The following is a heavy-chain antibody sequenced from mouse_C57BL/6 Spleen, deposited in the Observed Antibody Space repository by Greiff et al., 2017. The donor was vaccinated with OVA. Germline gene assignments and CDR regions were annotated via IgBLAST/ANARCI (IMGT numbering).Heavy chain of an antibody. J-gene: IGHJ2*01. Sequence: VQLQQPGAELVMPGASVKLSCKASGYTFTSYWMHWVKQRPGQGLEWIGEIDPSDSYTNYNQKFKGKSTLTVDKSSSTAYMQLSSLTSEDSAVYYCARSELGRGDFDYWGQGTTLTVSS. D-gene: IGHD4-1*01. CDR3: ARSELGRGDFDY. V-gene: IGHV1-69*01. CDR1: GYTFTSYW. CDR2: IDPSDSYT.